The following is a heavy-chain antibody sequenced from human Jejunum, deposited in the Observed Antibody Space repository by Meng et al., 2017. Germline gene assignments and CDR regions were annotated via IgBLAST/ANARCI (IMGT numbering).Heavy chain of an antibody. J-gene: IGHJ4*02. V-gene: IGHV1-18*01. Sequence: QVQLGQSVAELKKPGASVKVSCQTSGYTFTAYGISWVRQAPGQGPEWMGWVSPYNNNTNYAQKFRGRVTMTADTSKATAYLDLRSLRSDDTAVYYCARDYDVLTGRPDYCFDYWGQGTLVTVSS. D-gene: IGHD3-9*01. CDR1: GYTFTAYG. CDR2: VSPYNNNT. CDR3: ARDYDVLTGRPDYCFDY.